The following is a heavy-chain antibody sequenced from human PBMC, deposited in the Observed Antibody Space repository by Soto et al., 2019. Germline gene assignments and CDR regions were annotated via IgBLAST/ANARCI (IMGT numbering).Heavy chain of an antibody. D-gene: IGHD3-3*01. Sequence: QVQLVQSGAEVKKPGSSVKVSCKASGGTFSSYAISWVRQAPGQGLEWMGGIIPIFGTANYAQKFQGRVTITSHESTCTAYMELSSLTSEDPAVHYCARGLDSIITMFGDAFDIWGQGTMVTVS. CDR3: ARGLDSIITMFGDAFDI. CDR2: IIPIFGTA. V-gene: IGHV1-69*01. J-gene: IGHJ3*02. CDR1: GGTFSSYA.